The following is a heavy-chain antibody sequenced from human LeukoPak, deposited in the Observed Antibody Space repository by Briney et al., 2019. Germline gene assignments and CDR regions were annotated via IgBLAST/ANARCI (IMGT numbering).Heavy chain of an antibody. CDR2: ISGDGGST. V-gene: IGHV3-43*02. CDR3: ARGSESSAGYDY. J-gene: IGHJ4*02. CDR1: GFMFHDYA. D-gene: IGHD3-22*01. Sequence: GGSLGLSCAAPGFMFHDYAIHWVRQAPGKGLEWVSLISGDGGSTFYADSVKGRFTIPRDNCKNSLYLQMNSLRSDDTAVYYCARGSESSAGYDYWGQGTLVTVSS.